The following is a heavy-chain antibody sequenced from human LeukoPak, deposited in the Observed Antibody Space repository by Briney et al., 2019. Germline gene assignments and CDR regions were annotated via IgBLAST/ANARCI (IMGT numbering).Heavy chain of an antibody. CDR3: AKGGSAYFDF. V-gene: IGHV3-21*01. CDR1: GFNTFSKYS. Sequence: GGSLRLSCAASGFNTFSKYSMNWVRQAPGKGLEWVSCIGTRSTSMYYADSVRGRFSISRDNAKNSVYLQMNSLRAEDTAVYYCAKGGSAYFDFGGQGTLVTVSS. D-gene: IGHD5-12*01. J-gene: IGHJ4*02. CDR2: IGTRSTSM.